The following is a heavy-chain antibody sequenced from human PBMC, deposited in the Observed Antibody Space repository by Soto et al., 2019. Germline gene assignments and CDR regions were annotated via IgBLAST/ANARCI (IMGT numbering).Heavy chain of an antibody. Sequence: GGSLRLSCAASGFTFSSYGMHWVRQAPGKGLEWVAVISYDGSNKYYADSVKGRFTISRDNSKNTLYLQMNSLRAEDTDVNYCAKDPRFSSHYSIDYWGQGTLVTVSS. CDR3: AKDPRFSSHYSIDY. CDR2: ISYDGSNK. J-gene: IGHJ4*02. D-gene: IGHD3-10*01. CDR1: GFTFSSYG. V-gene: IGHV3-30*18.